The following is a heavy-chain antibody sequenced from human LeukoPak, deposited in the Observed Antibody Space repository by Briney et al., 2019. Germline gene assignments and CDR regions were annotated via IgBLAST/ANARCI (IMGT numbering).Heavy chain of an antibody. CDR3: AKLMESMIVVPDAFDI. D-gene: IGHD3-22*01. Sequence: SGGSLRLSCAASGFTFSNYVMSWVRQPPGKGLEWFSGISDGGGSTYYADSVKGRFTISRDNSKNTLYLQMNSLRAEDTAVYYCAKLMESMIVVPDAFDIWGQGTMVTVSS. CDR1: GFTFSNYV. V-gene: IGHV3-23*01. J-gene: IGHJ3*02. CDR2: ISDGGGST.